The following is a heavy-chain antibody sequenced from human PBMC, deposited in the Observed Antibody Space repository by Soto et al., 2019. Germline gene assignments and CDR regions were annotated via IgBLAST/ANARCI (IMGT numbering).Heavy chain of an antibody. CDR1: GDSISSVDYF. J-gene: IGHJ5*01. Sequence: SETLSLTCSVSGDSISSVDYFWAWIRQPPGQALEYIGYIYKSATTYYNPSFESRVAISLDTSKSQFSLNVTSVTAANTAVYFCASGRYCITCRCFPNWFDSWGQGTLVTVSS. CDR3: ASGRYCITCRCFPNWFDS. D-gene: IGHD2-15*01. CDR2: IYKSATT. V-gene: IGHV4-30-4*01.